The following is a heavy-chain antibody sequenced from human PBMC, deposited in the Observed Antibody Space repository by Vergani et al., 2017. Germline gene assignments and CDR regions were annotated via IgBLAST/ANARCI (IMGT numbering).Heavy chain of an antibody. Sequence: QLQLQESGPGLVKPSETLSLTCTVSGGSISSSSYYWGWIRQPPGKGLEWIGRIYYSGSTYYNPSLKSRVTISVDTSKNQFSLKLSSVTAADTAVYYCARESSFWSGSPPNWFDPWGQGTLVTVSS. J-gene: IGHJ5*02. D-gene: IGHD3-3*01. CDR1: GGSISSSSYY. CDR3: ARESSFWSGSPPNWFDP. CDR2: IYYSGST. V-gene: IGHV4-39*07.